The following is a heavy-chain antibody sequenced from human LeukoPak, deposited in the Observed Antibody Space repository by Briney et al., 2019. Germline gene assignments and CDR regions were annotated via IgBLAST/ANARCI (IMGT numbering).Heavy chain of an antibody. CDR3: ASDVHSTADPYDY. CDR1: GGTFSSYA. V-gene: IGHV1-69*13. CDR2: IIPIFGTA. D-gene: IGHD2-2*01. Sequence: SSVNVSCKASGGTFSSYAISWVRQAPGQGLEWMGGIIPIFGTANYAQKFQGRVTITADESTSKAYMELSSLRSEDTAVYYCASDVHSTADPYDYWGQGTLVTVSS. J-gene: IGHJ4*02.